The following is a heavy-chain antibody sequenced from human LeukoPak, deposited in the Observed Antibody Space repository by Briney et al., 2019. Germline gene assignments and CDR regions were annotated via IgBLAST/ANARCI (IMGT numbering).Heavy chain of an antibody. Sequence: PSETLSLTCAVYGGSFSGYYWSWIRQPPGKGLEWIGEINHSGSTNYNPSLKSRVTISVDTSKNQFSLKLSSVTAADTAVYYCARGDANNYNCFDPWGQGTLVTVSS. CDR3: ARGDANNYNCFDP. V-gene: IGHV4-34*01. CDR2: INHSGST. D-gene: IGHD1-20*01. J-gene: IGHJ5*02. CDR1: GGSFSGYY.